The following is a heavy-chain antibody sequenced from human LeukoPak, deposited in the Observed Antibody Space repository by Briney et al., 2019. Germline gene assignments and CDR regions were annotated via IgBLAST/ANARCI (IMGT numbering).Heavy chain of an antibody. CDR3: CGDFDY. V-gene: IGHV3-30*02. D-gene: IGHD2-21*01. Sequence: PGGSLRLSCPASGLTFSSDGMHWVRQAPHKGLEWVAFIPYDGSNEYYADSVKGRFTISRDNSNNTLYLQMNSLSGEDTAVYYCCGDFDYWGQGTLVTVSS. J-gene: IGHJ4*02. CDR2: IPYDGSNE. CDR1: GLTFSSDG.